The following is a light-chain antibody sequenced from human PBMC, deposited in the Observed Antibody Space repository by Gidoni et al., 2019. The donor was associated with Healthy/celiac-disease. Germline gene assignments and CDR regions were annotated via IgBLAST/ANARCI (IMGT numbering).Light chain of an antibody. J-gene: IGKJ4*01. Sequence: ELVMTQSPATLSVSPGERATLSCRASQSVSSNLAWYQQKPGQAPRLLSYGASTRATGIPARFSGSGSGTEFTLTISSLQSEDFAVYYCQQYNNWPPLTFXGXTKVEIK. CDR3: QQYNNWPPLT. CDR1: QSVSSN. V-gene: IGKV3-15*01. CDR2: GAS.